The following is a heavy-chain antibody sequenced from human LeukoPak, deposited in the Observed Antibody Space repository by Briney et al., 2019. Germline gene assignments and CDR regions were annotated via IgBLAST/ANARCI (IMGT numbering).Heavy chain of an antibody. V-gene: IGHV4-39*01. D-gene: IGHD6-19*01. J-gene: IGHJ3*02. Sequence: SETLSLTCTVSGGSISSSSYYWGWIRQPPGKGLEWIGSINYSGSTYYNPSLKSRVTISIDTSKNQFSLKLSSVTAADTAVYYCARHYVQQWLVPMGDAFDIWGQGTMVTVSS. CDR1: GGSISSSSYY. CDR2: INYSGST. CDR3: ARHYVQQWLVPMGDAFDI.